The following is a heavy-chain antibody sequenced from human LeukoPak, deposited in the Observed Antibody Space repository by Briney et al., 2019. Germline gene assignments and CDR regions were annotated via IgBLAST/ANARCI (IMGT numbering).Heavy chain of an antibody. CDR2: IYYSGST. J-gene: IGHJ5*02. Sequence: SETLSLTCTVSGGSISSGSYYWGWIRQPPGKGLEWIGSIYYSGSTNYNPSLKSRVTISVDTSKNQFSLKLSSVTAADTAVHYCARHRMVRGLRNWFDPWGQGTLVTVSS. CDR1: GGSISSGSYY. D-gene: IGHD3-10*01. CDR3: ARHRMVRGLRNWFDP. V-gene: IGHV4-39*01.